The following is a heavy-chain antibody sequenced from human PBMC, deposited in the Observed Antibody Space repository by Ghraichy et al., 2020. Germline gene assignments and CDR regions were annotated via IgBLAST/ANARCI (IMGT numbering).Heavy chain of an antibody. D-gene: IGHD1-26*01. J-gene: IGHJ5*02. CDR3: ARVGEIVGVNWFDP. Sequence: ASVKVSCKASGYTFTSYDINWVRQATGQGLEWMGWMNPHSGNTGYAQKFQGRVTITRNTSISTAYMELSSLRSEDTAVYYCARVGEIVGVNWFDPWGQGNLVTVSS. CDR1: GYTFTSYD. V-gene: IGHV1-8*03. CDR2: MNPHSGNT.